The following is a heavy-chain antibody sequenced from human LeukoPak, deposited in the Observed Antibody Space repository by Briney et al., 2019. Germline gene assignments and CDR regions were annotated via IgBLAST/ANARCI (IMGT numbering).Heavy chain of an antibody. CDR1: GGSISSYY. D-gene: IGHD5-18*01. CDR3: ARIPVDTAMVTWFDY. CDR2: IYYSGST. Sequence: SETLSLTCTVSGGSISSYYWSWIRQPPGKGLEWIGYIYYSGSTNHNPSLKSRVTISVDTSKNQFSLKLSSVTAADTAVYYCARIPVDTAMVTWFDYWGQGTLVTVSS. J-gene: IGHJ4*02. V-gene: IGHV4-59*01.